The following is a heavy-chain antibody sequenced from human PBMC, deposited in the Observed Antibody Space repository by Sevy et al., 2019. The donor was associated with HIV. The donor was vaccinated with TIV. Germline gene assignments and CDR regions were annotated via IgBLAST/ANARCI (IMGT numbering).Heavy chain of an antibody. CDR2: ISYSGNT. CDR3: ARSNPYYDCVSGYMTSGYFDV. Sequence: SETLSLTCIVSGDSISSSSYYWGWIRQPPGKGLEWIASISYSGNTYYNPSLKSRTTMSIDTSKSQFFLTLNSVTAPDAAVYYWARSNPYYDCVSGYMTSGYFDVWGPGTLVTVSS. J-gene: IGHJ4*02. CDR1: GDSISSSSYY. D-gene: IGHD3-3*01. V-gene: IGHV4-39*01.